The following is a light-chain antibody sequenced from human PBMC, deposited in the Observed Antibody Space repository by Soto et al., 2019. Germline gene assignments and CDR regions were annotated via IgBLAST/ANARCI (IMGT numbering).Light chain of an antibody. Sequence: QSVLTQPPSVSGAPGQRVTISCTGSSSNIGAGYDVHWYQQLPGTAPKLLIYGNTNRPSGVPDRFSDSKSGTSASLAITGLQAEYEADYYCQSYDSSLSGVVFGGGTKLTVL. CDR3: QSYDSSLSGVV. CDR2: GNT. V-gene: IGLV1-40*01. J-gene: IGLJ2*01. CDR1: SSNIGAGYD.